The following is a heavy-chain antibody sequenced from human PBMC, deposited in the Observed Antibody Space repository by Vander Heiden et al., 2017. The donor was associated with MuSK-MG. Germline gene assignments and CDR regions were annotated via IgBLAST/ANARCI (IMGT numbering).Heavy chain of an antibody. CDR3: GIAAAGTSKWWFDP. CDR2: IIPIFGTA. CDR1: GGTFSSYA. J-gene: IGHJ5*02. D-gene: IGHD6-13*01. V-gene: IGHV1-69*06. Sequence: QVQLVQSGAEVKKPGSSVKVSCKASGGTFSSYAISWVRQAPGKGLDWMGGIIPIFGTANYAQKFQGRVTITADKSTSTAYMELSSLRSEDTAGYYCGIAAAGTSKWWFDPWGQGTLVTVSS.